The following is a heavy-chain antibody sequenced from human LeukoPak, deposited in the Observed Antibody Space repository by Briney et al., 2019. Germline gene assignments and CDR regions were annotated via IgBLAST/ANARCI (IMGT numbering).Heavy chain of an antibody. D-gene: IGHD3-10*01. Sequence: PGGSLRLSCAASGFTVSSNYMSWVRQAPGKGLEWVSVIYSGGSTYYADSVKGRFTISRDNSKNTLYLQMNSLRAEDTAVYYCARDLPGDYGMDVWGQGTTVTVSS. CDR2: IYSGGST. J-gene: IGHJ6*02. CDR3: ARDLPGDYGMDV. V-gene: IGHV3-53*01. CDR1: GFTVSSNY.